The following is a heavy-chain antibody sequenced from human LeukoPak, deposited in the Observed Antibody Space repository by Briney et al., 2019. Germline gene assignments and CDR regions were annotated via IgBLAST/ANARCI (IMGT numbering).Heavy chain of an antibody. CDR1: GYTFTSYY. CDR2: INPTGGST. J-gene: IGHJ3*02. CDR3: ARTRGRAFDI. V-gene: IGHV1-46*01. D-gene: IGHD6-25*01. Sequence: WASVKVSCKASGYTFTSYYMHWVRQAPGQGLEWMGLINPTGGSTGYAQKFQGRVTMTRDMSTSTDYMELRSLRSDDTAVYYCARTRGRAFDIWGQGTMVTVSS.